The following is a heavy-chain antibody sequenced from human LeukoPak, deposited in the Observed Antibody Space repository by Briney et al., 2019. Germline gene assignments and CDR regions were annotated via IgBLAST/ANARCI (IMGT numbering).Heavy chain of an antibody. J-gene: IGHJ4*02. CDR3: AKDASSYYYDSSGYCDY. V-gene: IGHV3-48*01. Sequence: GGSLRLSCAASGFTFSDFSMNWVRHTPGKGLEWVSHISASGSTLYYADSVKGRFIISRDNAKNSLFLQMNSLRAEDTAVYYCAKDASSYYYDSSGYCDYWGQGTLVTVSS. CDR1: GFTFSDFS. D-gene: IGHD3-22*01. CDR2: ISASGSTL.